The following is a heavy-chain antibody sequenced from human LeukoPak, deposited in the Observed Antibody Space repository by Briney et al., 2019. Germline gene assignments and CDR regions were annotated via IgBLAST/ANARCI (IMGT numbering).Heavy chain of an antibody. CDR1: GYTFTGYY. V-gene: IGHV1-2*02. J-gene: IGHJ4*02. Sequence: GASVKVSCKASGYTFTGYYMHWVRQAPGQGLEWMGWINPNSGGTNYAQKFQGRVTMTRDTSISTAYMELSRLRSDDTAVYYCARGDCSGGSCYAILFDYWGQGTLVTVSS. CDR2: INPNSGGT. D-gene: IGHD2-15*01. CDR3: ARGDCSGGSCYAILFDY.